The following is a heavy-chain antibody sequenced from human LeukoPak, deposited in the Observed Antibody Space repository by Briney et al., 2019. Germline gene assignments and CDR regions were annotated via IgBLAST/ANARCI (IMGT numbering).Heavy chain of an antibody. Sequence: ASVKVSCKTSAYSFTGYFFHWIRQAPGQGLEWMGWINANSGDTSYAQQFQGRLTMTRDRSISTVYMELSKLRTDDTAVYYCARDFSWGVDSWGQGTLVTVSS. CDR1: AYSFTGYF. V-gene: IGHV1-2*02. D-gene: IGHD3-10*01. CDR3: ARDFSWGVDS. J-gene: IGHJ4*02. CDR2: INANSGDT.